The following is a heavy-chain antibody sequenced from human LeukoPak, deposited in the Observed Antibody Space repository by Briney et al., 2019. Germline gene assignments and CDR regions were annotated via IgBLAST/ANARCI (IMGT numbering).Heavy chain of an antibody. CDR3: ARDRRIAVAEPSFFDY. D-gene: IGHD6-19*01. CDR2: IWYDGSQK. CDR1: GFTFRSYG. J-gene: IGHJ4*02. Sequence: GGSLRLSCAASGFTFRSYGMHWVRQAPGKGLEWVAVIWYDGSQKYYADSVKGRFTISRDNSKNTLYLQMNSLRAEDTAVYHCARDRRIAVAEPSFFDYWGQGTLVTVSS. V-gene: IGHV3-33*01.